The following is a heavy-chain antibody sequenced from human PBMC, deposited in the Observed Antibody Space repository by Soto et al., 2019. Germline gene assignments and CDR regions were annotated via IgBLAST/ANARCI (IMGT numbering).Heavy chain of an antibody. J-gene: IGHJ4*02. V-gene: IGHV3-23*01. CDR3: AKAGFEQFGGYSGYDPSIY. D-gene: IGHD5-12*01. CDR2: ISGSGGST. Sequence: GGSLRLSCAASGFTFSSYAMSWVRQAPGKGLEWVSAISGSGGSTYYADSVKGRFTISRDNSKNTLYLQMNSLRAEDTAVYYCAKAGFEQFGGYSGYDPSIYWGQGTLVTVSS. CDR1: GFTFSSYA.